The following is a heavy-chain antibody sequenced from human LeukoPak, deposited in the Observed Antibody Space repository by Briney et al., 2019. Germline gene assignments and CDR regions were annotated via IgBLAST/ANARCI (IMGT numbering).Heavy chain of an antibody. J-gene: IGHJ4*02. CDR2: ISGSGETT. CDR3: AKAPRSTMFRGVIGFDY. Sequence: GGSLRLSCAASGFTFGSFSMSWVRQAPGKGLEWVSVISGSGETTFYADSVRGRFTISRDNSKSTLYLQMTSLRAEDTGVYYCAKAPRSTMFRGVIGFDYWGQGTLVTVSS. D-gene: IGHD3-10*01. V-gene: IGHV3-23*01. CDR1: GFTFGSFS.